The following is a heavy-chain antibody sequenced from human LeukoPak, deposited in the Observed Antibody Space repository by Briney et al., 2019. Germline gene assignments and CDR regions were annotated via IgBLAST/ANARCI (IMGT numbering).Heavy chain of an antibody. CDR3: ARAREGCTNYAFDI. Sequence: GGSLRLSCAASGFTVSSSYISWVRQAPGKGLEWVSVIYSGGSTYYTDSVKGRFTISRDNSKNTLHLQMNSLRAEDTAVYYSARAREGCTNYAFDIWGQGTMVTVSS. V-gene: IGHV3-53*01. J-gene: IGHJ3*02. D-gene: IGHD2-8*01. CDR2: IYSGGST. CDR1: GFTVSSSY.